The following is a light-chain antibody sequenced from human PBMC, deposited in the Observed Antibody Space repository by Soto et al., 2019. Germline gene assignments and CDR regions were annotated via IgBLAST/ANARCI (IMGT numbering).Light chain of an antibody. CDR3: QQFKSYPLT. J-gene: IGKJ4*01. V-gene: IGKV1-13*02. Sequence: AIQLTQSPSSLSASVGDRVTITCRAGQCISSALAWHQQKPGKPPKLLIYDASSLESGVPSRFSGSGSGTDFTLTISSLQPEDFATYHCQQFKSYPLTFGGGTKVEIK. CDR2: DAS. CDR1: QCISSA.